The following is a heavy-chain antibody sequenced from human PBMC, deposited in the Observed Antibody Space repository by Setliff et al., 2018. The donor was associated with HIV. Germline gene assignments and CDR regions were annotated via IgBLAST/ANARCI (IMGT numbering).Heavy chain of an antibody. V-gene: IGHV1-69*13. CDR3: AKGGYYDRTGYYYYYLYYLDE. J-gene: IGHJ6*03. CDR1: GDTFNSYA. D-gene: IGHD3-22*01. Sequence: ASVKVSCKASGDTFNSYAISWVRQAPGQGLEWMGGVIPIFGTANYAQKFQGRVTITADESTSTSYMELSSLRTEDTAVYYCAKGGYYDRTGYYYYYLYYLDEWGKGTTVTVSS. CDR2: VIPIFGTA.